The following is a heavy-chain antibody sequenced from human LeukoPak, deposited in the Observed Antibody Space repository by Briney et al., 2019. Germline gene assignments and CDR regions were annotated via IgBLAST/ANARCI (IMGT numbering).Heavy chain of an antibody. CDR2: IWSDGSNK. J-gene: IGHJ5*02. CDR3: ARVTMVAAASYNWFVP. D-gene: IGHD2-15*01. Sequence: PGGSLRLSCAASGFTFSNYGMHWVRQAPGKGLEWVAVIWSDGSNKYYADSVRGRFTISRDNPKNTLYLQMNSLRAEDTAVYYCARVTMVAAASYNWFVPWGQGTLVTVSS. V-gene: IGHV3-33*01. CDR1: GFTFSNYG.